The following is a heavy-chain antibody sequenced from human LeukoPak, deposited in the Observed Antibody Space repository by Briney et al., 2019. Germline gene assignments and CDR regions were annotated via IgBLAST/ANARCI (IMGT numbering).Heavy chain of an antibody. Sequence: SETLSLTCSVSGASVSSGGYSWSWIRQPPGKGLEWIGYIYHSGSTYYNPSLKSRVTISVDRSKNQFSLKLSSVTAADTAVYYCARGANYYGSGSYYSTAFDIWGQGTMVTVSS. CDR1: GASVSSGGYS. V-gene: IGHV4-30-2*01. CDR2: IYHSGST. D-gene: IGHD3-10*01. CDR3: ARGANYYGSGSYYSTAFDI. J-gene: IGHJ3*02.